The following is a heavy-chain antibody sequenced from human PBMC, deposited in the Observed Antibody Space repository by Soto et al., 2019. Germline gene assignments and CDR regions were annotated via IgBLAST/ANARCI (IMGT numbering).Heavy chain of an antibody. D-gene: IGHD2-15*01. CDR1: GFSLSTSAVG. J-gene: IGHJ4*02. V-gene: IGHV2-5*02. CDR2: IYWDDDK. CDR3: AHIDTGMTKVVAAFDY. Sequence: QITLRESGPTLVKLTQTLTLTCTFSGFSLSTSAVGVGWLRQPPGKALELPSLIYWDDDKRYSPSLKSRLTITKSTSKHQVLLTKTNMAPMDTATYYCAHIDTGMTKVVAAFDYWGQETLVTVSS.